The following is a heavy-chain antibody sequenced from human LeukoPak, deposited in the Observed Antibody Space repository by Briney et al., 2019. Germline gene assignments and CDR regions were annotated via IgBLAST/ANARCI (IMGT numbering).Heavy chain of an antibody. D-gene: IGHD3-10*01. CDR2: IYTSGST. V-gene: IGHV4-4*07. CDR3: ARDAGQWFGELLWNPHFDY. Sequence: PSETLSLTCTASGGSISSYYWRWIRQPAGKGLEWIGRIYTSGSTNYNPSLKSRVTMSVDTSKNQFSLKLSSVTAADTAVYYCARDAGQWFGELLWNPHFDYWGQGTLVTVSS. CDR1: GGSISSYY. J-gene: IGHJ4*02.